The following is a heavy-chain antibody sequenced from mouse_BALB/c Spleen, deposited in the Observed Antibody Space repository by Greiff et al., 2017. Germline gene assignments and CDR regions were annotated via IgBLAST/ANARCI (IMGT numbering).Heavy chain of an antibody. V-gene: IGHV1-4*02. J-gene: IGHJ2*01. CDR2: INLSSGYT. CDR1: GYTFTSYT. CDR3: ARRNWSPYFDY. D-gene: IGHD4-1*01. Sequence: QVQLKESAAELARPGASVKMSCKASGYTFTSYTMHWVKQRPGQGLEWIGYINLSSGYTEYNQKFKDKTTLTADKSSSTAYMQLSSLTSEDSAVYYCARRNWSPYFDYWGQGTTLTVSS.